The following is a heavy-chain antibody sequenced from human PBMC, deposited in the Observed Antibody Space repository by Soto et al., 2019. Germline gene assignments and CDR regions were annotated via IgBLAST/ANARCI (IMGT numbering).Heavy chain of an antibody. Sequence: EVPLLESGGGLVQPGGSLRLSCAASGFTFSSYGMTWVRQAPGKGLEWVSTISGSGGSTYYADSVKGQFTISRDNSKNTLYLQMNSLRAEDTAVYYCAKGLYSGSYFDYWGQGTLVTVSS. J-gene: IGHJ4*02. D-gene: IGHD1-26*01. CDR1: GFTFSSYG. CDR3: AKGLYSGSYFDY. CDR2: ISGSGGST. V-gene: IGHV3-23*01.